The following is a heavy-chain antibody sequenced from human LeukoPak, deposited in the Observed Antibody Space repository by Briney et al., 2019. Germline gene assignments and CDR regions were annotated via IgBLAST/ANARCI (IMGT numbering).Heavy chain of an antibody. J-gene: IGHJ4*02. CDR2: INPNSGGT. V-gene: IGHV1-2*06. D-gene: IGHD6-13*01. CDR1: GYTLTGYY. Sequence: ASVKVSCKASGYTLTGYYMHWVRQAPGQGLEWMGRINPNSGGTNYAQKFQGRVTMTRDTSISTAYMELSRLRSDDTAVYYCARVRIAAAGTSNYWGQGTLVTVSS. CDR3: ARVRIAAAGTSNY.